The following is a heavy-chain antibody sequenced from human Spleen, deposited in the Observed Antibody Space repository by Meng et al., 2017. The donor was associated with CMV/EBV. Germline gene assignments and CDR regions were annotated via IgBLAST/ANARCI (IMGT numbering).Heavy chain of an antibody. CDR1: GYTFTTYW. V-gene: IGHV5-51*01. J-gene: IGHJ4*02. D-gene: IGHD3-10*01. CDR2: IYPGDSDT. Sequence: GESLKISCKGFGYTFTTYWIGWVRQMPGKGLEWMGIIYPGDSDTRYSPSFQGQVTMSVDKSINTAYLRWSSLKASDTAMYYCATGGLGSPFDYWGQGTLVTVSS. CDR3: ATGGLGSPFDY.